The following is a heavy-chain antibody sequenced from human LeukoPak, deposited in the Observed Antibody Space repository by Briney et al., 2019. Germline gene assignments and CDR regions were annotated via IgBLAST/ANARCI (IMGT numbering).Heavy chain of an antibody. Sequence: SVKVSCKASGGTFSSYAISWVRQAPGQGLEWMGGIIPIFGTANYAQKFQGRVTITADESTSTAYMELSSLRSEDKAVYYCARDTGSGSTVGDAFDIWGQGTMVTVSS. CDR3: ARDTGSGSTVGDAFDI. V-gene: IGHV1-69*13. CDR2: IIPIFGTA. CDR1: GGTFSSYA. D-gene: IGHD4-17*01. J-gene: IGHJ3*02.